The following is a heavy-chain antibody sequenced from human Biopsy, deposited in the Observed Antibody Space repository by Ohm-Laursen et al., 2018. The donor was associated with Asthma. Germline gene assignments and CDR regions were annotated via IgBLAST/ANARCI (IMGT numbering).Heavy chain of an antibody. CDR2: ISHAGKL. J-gene: IGHJ5*02. Sequence: SQTLSLTCTVSGGSIRTTNQYWGWIRQPPGKGLEWIGDISHAGKLTYNPSLTSRVTISVDTSKNQFSLKLSSVTAADTAVYYCARFTASITIFGVVNNWFDPWGQGTLVTVSS. V-gene: IGHV4-39*01. CDR1: GGSIRTTNQY. CDR3: ARFTASITIFGVVNNWFDP. D-gene: IGHD3-3*01.